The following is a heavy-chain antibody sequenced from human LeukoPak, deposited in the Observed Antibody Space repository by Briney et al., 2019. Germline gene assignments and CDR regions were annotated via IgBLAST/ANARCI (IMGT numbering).Heavy chain of an antibody. CDR1: GGSISSYY. J-gene: IGHJ4*02. D-gene: IGHD3-22*01. CDR2: IYYSGST. Sequence: SETLSLTCTVSGGSISSYYWSWIRQPPGKGLEWIGYIYYSGSTYYNPSLKSRVTISVDTSKNQFSLKLSSVTAADTAVYYCAGNRYYYDSSGYYYEFDYWGQGTLVTVSS. CDR3: AGNRYYYDSSGYYYEFDY. V-gene: IGHV4-59*04.